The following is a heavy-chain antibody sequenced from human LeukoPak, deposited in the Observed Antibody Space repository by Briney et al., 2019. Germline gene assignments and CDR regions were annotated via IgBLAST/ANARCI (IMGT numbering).Heavy chain of an antibody. D-gene: IGHD2-15*01. CDR3: ASAPGYCSGGSCYEDFDY. CDR1: GYTFTSYG. CDR2: ISAYNDNT. J-gene: IGHJ4*02. V-gene: IGHV1-18*01. Sequence: PGASVKVSCKAFGYTFTSYGISWVRQAPGQGLEWMGWISAYNDNTNYAQKLQGRVTMTTDTSTSTAYMELRSLRSDDTAVYYCASAPGYCSGGSCYEDFDYWGQGTLVTISS.